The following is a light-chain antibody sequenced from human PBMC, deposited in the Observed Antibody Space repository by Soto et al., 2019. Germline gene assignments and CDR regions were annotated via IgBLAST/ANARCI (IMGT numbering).Light chain of an antibody. J-gene: IGKJ1*01. V-gene: IGKV3-15*01. CDR1: QSVSSN. CDR2: AAS. Sequence: EIVMTQSPATLSVSPGERATLSCRASQSVSSNLAWYQQKPGQAPRLLIYAASTRATGIPARFSGSGSGTEFTLNLSRLQSEDFAVYYCQWYNNWPPWTFGQGTKVEIK. CDR3: QWYNNWPPWT.